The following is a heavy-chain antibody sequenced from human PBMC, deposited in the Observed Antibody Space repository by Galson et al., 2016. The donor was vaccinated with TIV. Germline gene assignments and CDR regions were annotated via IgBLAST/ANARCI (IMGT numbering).Heavy chain of an antibody. CDR1: GYTFENYA. CDR3: ARSDAVSGYYYHFDY. J-gene: IGHJ4*01. Sequence: SVKVSCKASGYTFENYAIQWVRQAPGQRLEWMAWVNVGTGDTRYSQTFQGAVTVTRDTSASTAYMELSSLTSEDTAVYYCARSDAVSGYYYHFDYWGHGTLVTVSS. D-gene: IGHD3-22*01. CDR2: VNVGTGDT. V-gene: IGHV1-3*01.